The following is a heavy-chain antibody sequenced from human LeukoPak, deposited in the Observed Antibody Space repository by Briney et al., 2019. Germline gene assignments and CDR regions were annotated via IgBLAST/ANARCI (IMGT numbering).Heavy chain of an antibody. J-gene: IGHJ4*02. CDR1: GFTFSGSA. D-gene: IGHD6-13*01. CDR3: TTHSSSWSADYFDY. Sequence: GGSLRLSCAASGFTFSGSAMHWVRQASGKGLEWVGRIRSKSNSYATAYAASVKGRFTISRDDSKNTAYLQMNGLKIEDTAVYYCTTHSSSWSADYFDYWGQGTLVTVSS. V-gene: IGHV3-73*01. CDR2: IRSKSNSYAT.